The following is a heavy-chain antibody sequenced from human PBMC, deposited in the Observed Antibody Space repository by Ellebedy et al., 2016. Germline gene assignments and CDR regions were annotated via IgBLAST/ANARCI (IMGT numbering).Heavy chain of an antibody. CDR3: VRVMYYGDTTSY. V-gene: IGHV3-11*01. D-gene: IGHD2/OR15-2a*01. CDR2: ISGPGTNM. CDR1: GFTFSDYY. J-gene: IGHJ4*02. Sequence: GESLKISCAASGFTFSDYYMNWIRQAPGKGLEWVSYISGPGTNMNYADSVKGRFTISRDNAKNSLYLQMSSLRVEDTAVYYCVRVMYYGDTTSYWGRGTLVTVSS.